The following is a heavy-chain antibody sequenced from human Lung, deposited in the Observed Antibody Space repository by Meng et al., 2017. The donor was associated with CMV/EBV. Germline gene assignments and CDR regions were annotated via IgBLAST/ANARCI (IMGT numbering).Heavy chain of an antibody. D-gene: IGHD1-7*01. Sequence: GGSLRLSCTASGFTFSDHYMEWIRQAPGRGLEWIARIRDKDSRYSTEYAASVRGRFTISRDDSKLLFLEMTSLKTEDTAVYYCARTSRRTRDFDYWGQGTLVXVSS. J-gene: IGHJ4*02. V-gene: IGHV3-72*01. CDR3: ARTSRRTRDFDY. CDR2: IRDKDSRYST. CDR1: GFTFSDHY.